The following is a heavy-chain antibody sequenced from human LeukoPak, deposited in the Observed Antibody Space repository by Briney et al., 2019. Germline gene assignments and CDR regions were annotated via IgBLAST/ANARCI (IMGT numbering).Heavy chain of an antibody. CDR1: GYTFTNYD. J-gene: IGHJ4*02. Sequence: ASVKVSCKASGYTFTNYDINWVRQATGQGLEWMGWMNPNSGNTGYAQKFQGRVTMTGNTSISTAYMELSSLRSEDTAVYYCARGPLYSGYDFDYWGQGTLVTVSS. D-gene: IGHD5-12*01. CDR2: MNPNSGNT. V-gene: IGHV1-8*01. CDR3: ARGPLYSGYDFDY.